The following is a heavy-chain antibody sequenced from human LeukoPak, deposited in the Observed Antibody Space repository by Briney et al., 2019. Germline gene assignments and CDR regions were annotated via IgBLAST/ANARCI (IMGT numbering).Heavy chain of an antibody. D-gene: IGHD3-16*01. J-gene: IGHJ4*02. Sequence: PSETLSLTCTVSGGSIGSHYWTWIRQTPGKGLEWIGYVYDIGSTKYNPSLKSRVTISVDTSKNQFSLRLSSVIAADTAVYYCARGGVLKSVDYWGQGTLVAVSS. V-gene: IGHV4-59*11. CDR3: ARGGVLKSVDY. CDR1: GGSIGSHY. CDR2: VYDIGST.